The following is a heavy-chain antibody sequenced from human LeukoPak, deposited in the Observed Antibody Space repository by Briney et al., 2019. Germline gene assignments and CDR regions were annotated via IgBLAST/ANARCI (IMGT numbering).Heavy chain of an antibody. CDR1: GFTFSGYE. D-gene: IGHD2-21*01. V-gene: IGHV3-48*03. J-gene: IGHJ3*01. CDR2: ISSSGYTI. CDR3: ARSRSIAGDGFDV. Sequence: GGSLRLSCVASGFTFSGYEMNWVRQAPGKGLEWVSYISSSGYTIYYADSVKGRFTVSRDSAKNSLYLQMNSLRAEDTAVHFCARSRSIAGDGFDVWGQGTMVTVSS.